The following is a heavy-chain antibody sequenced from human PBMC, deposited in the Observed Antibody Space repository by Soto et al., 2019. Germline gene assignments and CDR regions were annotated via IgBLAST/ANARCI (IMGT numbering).Heavy chain of an antibody. D-gene: IGHD3-3*01. CDR2: IWYDGSNK. J-gene: IGHJ6*02. CDR1: GFTFSSYG. V-gene: IGHV3-33*01. Sequence: GGSLRLSCAASGFTFSSYGMHWVRQAPGKGLEWVAVIWYDGSNKYYADSVKGRFTISRDNSKNTLYLQMNSLRAEDTAVYYCAREIFLPSLPSYGMDVWGQGTTVTVSS. CDR3: AREIFLPSLPSYGMDV.